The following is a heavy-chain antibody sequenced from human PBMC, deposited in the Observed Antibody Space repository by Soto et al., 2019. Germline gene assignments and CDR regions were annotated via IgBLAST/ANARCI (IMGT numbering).Heavy chain of an antibody. CDR1: GYTFTGYY. Sequence: ASVKVSCKASGYTFTGYYMHWLRQAPGQGLEWMGLINPNSGGTNYAQKFQGWVTMTRDTSISTAYMELSRLRSDDTAVYYCARWLPYYYDSSGYLTPGAFDISGQGTMVTVS. D-gene: IGHD3-22*01. J-gene: IGHJ3*02. V-gene: IGHV1-2*04. CDR2: INPNSGGT. CDR3: ARWLPYYYDSSGYLTPGAFDI.